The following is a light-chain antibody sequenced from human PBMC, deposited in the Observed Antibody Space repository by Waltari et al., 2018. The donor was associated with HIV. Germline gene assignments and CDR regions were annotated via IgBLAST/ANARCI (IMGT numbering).Light chain of an antibody. CDR1: QSVGSD. CDR2: IAS. V-gene: IGKV1-39*01. J-gene: IGKJ2*01. Sequence: DIQMPQSPSTLSASVGASVTITCRPSQSVGSDLNWYQQKSGEAPKLLVYIASSLYTDVPPRFSGSRSGNDFTLTITSLQPEDFATYFCQQSSATPYTFGQGTRLDVK. CDR3: QQSSATPYT.